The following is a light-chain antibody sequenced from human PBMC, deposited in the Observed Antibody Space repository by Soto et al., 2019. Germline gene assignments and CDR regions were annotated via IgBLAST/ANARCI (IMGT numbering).Light chain of an antibody. V-gene: IGLV3-10*01. CDR3: HSTDNNGFQV. J-gene: IGLJ1*01. CDR2: EDT. Sequence: SYELTQPPSVSVSPGQTARITCFGDALPKKFASWYQQKSGQAPLLVISEDTKRPSGIPERFSGSSSGTTATLTIDGAQIDDEADYYCHSTDNNGFQVFGAGTKVTVL. CDR1: ALPKKF.